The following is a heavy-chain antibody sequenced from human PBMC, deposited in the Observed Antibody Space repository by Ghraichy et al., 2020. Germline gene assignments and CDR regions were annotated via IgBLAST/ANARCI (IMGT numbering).Heavy chain of an antibody. V-gene: IGHV1-2*02. D-gene: IGHD3-22*01. CDR2: INPNSGDT. CDR3: ARQYYYDSSGYYGS. CDR1: GYTFTGYY. J-gene: IGHJ5*02. Sequence: ASVKVSCKASGYTFTGYYMHWVRQAPGQGLEWMGWINPNSGDTNYAQKFQGRVTMTRDTSISTAYMELSRLRSDDTAVYYCARQYYYDSSGYYGSWGQGTLVTVSS.